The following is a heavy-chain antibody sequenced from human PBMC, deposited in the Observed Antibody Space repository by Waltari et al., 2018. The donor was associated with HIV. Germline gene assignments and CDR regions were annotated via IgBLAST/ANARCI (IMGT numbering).Heavy chain of an antibody. V-gene: IGHV4-38-2*02. CDR3: ARDQDYYDSSGYTCYAFDP. CDR2: IDRTGTT. CDR1: ASSINSRYY. Sequence: QVRLQESGPGLVKPSETLSLTCSVSASSINSRYYWGWIRQAPGKGLEWIGSIDRTGTTYYNPSLKRRVSISLNMSRNQFSLKLTSVTAADTAVYYCARDQDYYDSSGYTCYAFDPWGQGTMVIVSS. J-gene: IGHJ3*01. D-gene: IGHD3-22*01.